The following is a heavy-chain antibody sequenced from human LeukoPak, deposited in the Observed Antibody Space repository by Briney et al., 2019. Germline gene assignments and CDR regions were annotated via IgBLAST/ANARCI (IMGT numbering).Heavy chain of an antibody. CDR3: ARGWDYYDSSGYGL. Sequence: SVKVSCKASGGTFSSYAISWVRQAPGQGLEWMGRIIPILGIANYAQKFQGRVTIAADKSTSTAYMELSSLRSEDTAVYYCARGWDYYDSSGYGLWGQGTLVTVSS. V-gene: IGHV1-69*04. CDR2: IIPILGIA. D-gene: IGHD3-22*01. CDR1: GGTFSSYA. J-gene: IGHJ4*02.